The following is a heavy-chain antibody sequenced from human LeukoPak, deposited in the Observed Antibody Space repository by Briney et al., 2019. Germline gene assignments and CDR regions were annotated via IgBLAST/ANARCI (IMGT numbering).Heavy chain of an antibody. Sequence: GGSLRLSCAASGFSFSSYWMSWVRQAPGKGLGWVANMKHDGSERYYVDSVKGRFTISRDNAKKSLYLQMNSLRAEDTAVYYCARVGGYDFWSGYYTSNWFDPWGQGTLVTVSS. J-gene: IGHJ5*02. CDR2: MKHDGSER. V-gene: IGHV3-7*01. CDR1: GFSFSSYW. D-gene: IGHD3-3*01. CDR3: ARVGGYDFWSGYYTSNWFDP.